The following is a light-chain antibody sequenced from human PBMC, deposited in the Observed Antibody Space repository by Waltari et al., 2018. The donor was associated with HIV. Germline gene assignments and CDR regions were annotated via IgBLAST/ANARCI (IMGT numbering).Light chain of an antibody. J-gene: IGLJ2*01. CDR3: QSYDSSLSASI. CDR1: SSNIGAHYD. CDR2: SNT. Sequence: QSVLTQPPSVSGAPGQRVTISCTGRSSNIGAHYDVHWYQQLPGTAPKLLIYSNTNRPSGVPDRFSGSKSGTSASLAITGLQPEDEADYYCQSYDSSLSASIFGGGTQLTVL. V-gene: IGLV1-40*01.